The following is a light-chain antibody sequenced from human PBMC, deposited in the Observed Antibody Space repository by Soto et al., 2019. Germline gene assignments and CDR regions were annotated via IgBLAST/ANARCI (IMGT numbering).Light chain of an antibody. CDR2: KAS. V-gene: IGKV1-5*03. Sequence: DIHMSQSPSTLSASVGDIVTITWRASQSISTWLAWYQQKPGKAPKLLIYKASNLESGVPSRFSGSGSGTDFTLTITRLEPEDSAVYFCQQYTGPPTTFGQGTRLEIK. CDR3: QQYTGPPTT. CDR1: QSISTW. J-gene: IGKJ5*01.